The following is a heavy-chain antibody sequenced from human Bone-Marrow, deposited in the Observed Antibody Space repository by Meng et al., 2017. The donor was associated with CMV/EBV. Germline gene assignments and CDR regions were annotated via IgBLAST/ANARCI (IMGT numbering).Heavy chain of an antibody. CDR1: FSSRT. CDR2: ILPMLGSA. J-gene: IGHJ5*02. D-gene: IGHD4-11*01. Sequence: FSSRTLSWVRQAPGQGLEWMGGILPMLGSAIYAQKFQGRVTITTNDATSTVYLEMTNLKYGDTAVYFCARGFERAGDYSTSGFDPWGHGTLVTVSS. V-gene: IGHV1-69*16. CDR3: ARGFERAGDYSTSGFDP.